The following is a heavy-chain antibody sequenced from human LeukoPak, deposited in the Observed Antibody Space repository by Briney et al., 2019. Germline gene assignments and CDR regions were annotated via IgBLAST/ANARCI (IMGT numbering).Heavy chain of an antibody. CDR1: GFTFSSYA. D-gene: IGHD3-9*01. CDR3: AKVGSPIDDILTGYSQNAFDI. J-gene: IGHJ3*02. V-gene: IGHV3-23*01. CDR2: ISGSGGST. Sequence: GGSLRLSCAASGFTFSSYAMSWVRQAPGKGLEWVSAISGSGGSTYYADSVKGRFTISRDNSKNTLYLQMNSLRAEDTAVYYCAKVGSPIDDILTGYSQNAFDIWGQGTMVTVSS.